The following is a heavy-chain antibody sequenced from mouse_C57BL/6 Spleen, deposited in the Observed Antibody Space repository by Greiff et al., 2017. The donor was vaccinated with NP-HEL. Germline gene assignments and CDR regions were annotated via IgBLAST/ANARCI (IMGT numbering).Heavy chain of an antibody. Sequence: EVHLVESEGGLVQPGSSMKLSCTASGFTFSDYYMAWVRQVPEKGLEWVANINYDGSSSYYLDSLKSRFIISRDNAKNILYLQMSSLKSEDTATYYCARDIDSKGYFDYWGQGTTLTVSS. J-gene: IGHJ2*01. CDR1: GFTFSDYY. CDR2: INYDGSSS. CDR3: ARDIDSKGYFDY. D-gene: IGHD3-3*01. V-gene: IGHV5-16*01.